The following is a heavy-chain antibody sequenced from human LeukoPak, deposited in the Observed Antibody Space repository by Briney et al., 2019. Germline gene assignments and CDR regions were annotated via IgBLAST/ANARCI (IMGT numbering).Heavy chain of an antibody. CDR2: INPNSGGT. J-gene: IGHJ4*02. V-gene: IGHV1-2*02. CDR1: GYTFTGYY. Sequence: ASVKVSCKASGYTFTGYYMHWVRQAPGQGLEWMGWINPNSGGTNYAQKFQGRVTMTRDTSISTAYMELSRLRSDDTAVYYCARDSGGGSSSWYFDYWGQGTLVTVSS. CDR3: ARDSGGGSSSWYFDY. D-gene: IGHD6-6*01.